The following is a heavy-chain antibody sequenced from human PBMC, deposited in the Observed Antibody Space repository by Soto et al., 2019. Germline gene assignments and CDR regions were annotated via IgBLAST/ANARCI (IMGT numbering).Heavy chain of an antibody. V-gene: IGHV3-30-3*01. Sequence: GGSLRLSCAASGFTFSSYAMRWVRQAPGKGLEWVAVISYDGSNKYYADSVKGRFTISRDNSKNTLYLQMNSLRAEDTAVYYCARDRYYDFWSGYYSAYYYGMDVWGQGTTVTVSS. J-gene: IGHJ6*02. CDR2: ISYDGSNK. D-gene: IGHD3-3*01. CDR1: GFTFSSYA. CDR3: ARDRYYDFWSGYYSAYYYGMDV.